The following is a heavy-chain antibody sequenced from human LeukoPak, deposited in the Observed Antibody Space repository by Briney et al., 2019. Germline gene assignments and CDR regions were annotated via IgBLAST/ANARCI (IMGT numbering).Heavy chain of an antibody. J-gene: IGHJ4*02. D-gene: IGHD2-15*01. CDR3: ARDELGYCSGGSCYFSVY. CDR1: GGTFSSYA. Sequence: ASVKVSCKASGGTFSSYAISWVRQAPGQGLEWMGWISAYNGNTNYAQKIQGRVTMTTDTSTSTAYMGLRSLRSDDTAVYYCARDELGYCSGGSCYFSVYWGQGTLVTVSS. V-gene: IGHV1-18*01. CDR2: ISAYNGNT.